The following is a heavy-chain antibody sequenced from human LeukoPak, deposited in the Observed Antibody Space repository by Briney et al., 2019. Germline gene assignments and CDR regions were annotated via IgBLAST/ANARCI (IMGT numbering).Heavy chain of an antibody. Sequence: GGSLRLSCAASGFNFGSYGMNWVRQAPGKGLEWVSSISSSSSYIYYADSVKGRFTISRDNAKNSLYLQMNSLRAEDTAVHYCAREFHASSGWYPYYFDYWGQGTLVTVSS. CDR1: GFNFGSYG. D-gene: IGHD6-19*01. CDR2: ISSSSSYI. J-gene: IGHJ4*02. V-gene: IGHV3-21*01. CDR3: AREFHASSGWYPYYFDY.